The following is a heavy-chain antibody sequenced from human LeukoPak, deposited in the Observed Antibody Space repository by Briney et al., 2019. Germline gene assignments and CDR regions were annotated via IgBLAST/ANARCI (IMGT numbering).Heavy chain of an antibody. CDR2: IRSKAYGGTT. V-gene: IGHV3-49*04. D-gene: IGHD6-13*01. J-gene: IGHJ4*02. CDR3: TKGASITWRDEY. CDR1: GFTFGDYA. Sequence: GGSLRLSCTASGFTFGDYAMSWVRQAPGKGLEWVGFIRSKAYGGTTEYAASVKGRFTISRDDSKSIAYLEMNSLKTDDTAVYYCTKGASITWRDEYWGQGTLVAVSS.